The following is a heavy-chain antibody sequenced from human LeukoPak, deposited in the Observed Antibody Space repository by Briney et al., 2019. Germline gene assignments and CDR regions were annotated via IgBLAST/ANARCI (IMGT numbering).Heavy chain of an antibody. V-gene: IGHV4-30-4*01. J-gene: IGHJ4*02. D-gene: IGHD3-10*01. CDR2: IYYSGST. CDR1: GGSISSGDYY. Sequence: SETLSLTCTVSGGSISSGDYYWSWIRPPPGKGLEWIGYIYYSGSTYYNPSLKSRVLISVDTSKNQLSLELSSVTAADTAVYYCARVSGELDYWGQGTLVTVSS. CDR3: ARVSGELDY.